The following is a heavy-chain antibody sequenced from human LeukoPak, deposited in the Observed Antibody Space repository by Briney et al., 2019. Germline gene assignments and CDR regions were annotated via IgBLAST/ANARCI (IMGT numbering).Heavy chain of an antibody. CDR2: ISGSGDST. V-gene: IGHV3-23*01. J-gene: IGHJ3*02. CDR3: AKRGVGYYDSSGSYHNNDAFDI. Sequence: GGTLRLSCAASGFTFSSYAMSWVRQAPGKGLEWVSTISGSGDSTHYADSVKGRFTISRDNSKNTLCLQMNSLRAEDTAVYYCAKRGVGYYDSSGSYHNNDAFDIWGQGTMVTVSS. D-gene: IGHD3-22*01. CDR1: GFTFSSYA.